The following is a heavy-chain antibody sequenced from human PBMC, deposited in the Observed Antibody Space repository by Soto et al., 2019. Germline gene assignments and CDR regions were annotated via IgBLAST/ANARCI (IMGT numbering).Heavy chain of an antibody. CDR1: GFTFGSYA. D-gene: IGHD6-13*01. CDR2: ISDSGAST. V-gene: IGHV3-23*01. J-gene: IGHJ4*02. Sequence: HPGGSLRLSCAASGFTFGSYAMAWVRQAPGKGLEWVSTISDSGASTFYTDSVKGRFTISRDNSKNTLYLQMDSLRADDTAVYYCAKDRYISSIEPPEIDYWGQGTPVTVSS. CDR3: AKDRYISSIEPPEIDY.